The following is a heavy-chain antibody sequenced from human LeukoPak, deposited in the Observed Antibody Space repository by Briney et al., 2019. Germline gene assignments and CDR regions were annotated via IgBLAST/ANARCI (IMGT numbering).Heavy chain of an antibody. J-gene: IGHJ4*02. V-gene: IGHV3-53*01. Sequence: GGSLRLSCAASGFTVSSNYVSWVRQAPGKGLEWVSVIYSGGSTYFADSVKGRFTISRDNSKNTLYLQTNSLRAEDTAVYYCARGVGSGSRLRAGDYWGQGTLVTVSS. CDR3: ARGVGSGSRLRAGDY. CDR1: GFTVSSNY. CDR2: IYSGGST. D-gene: IGHD1-26*01.